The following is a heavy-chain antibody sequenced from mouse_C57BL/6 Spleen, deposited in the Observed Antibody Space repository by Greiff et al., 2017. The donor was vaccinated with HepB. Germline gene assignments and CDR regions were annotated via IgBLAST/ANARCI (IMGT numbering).Heavy chain of an antibody. Sequence: QVQLQQPGAELVRPGTSVKLSCKASGYTFTSYWMHWVKQRPGQGLEWIGVIDPSDSYTNYNQKFKGKATLTVDTSSSTAYMQLSSLTSEDSAVYYCARDYYGSSWYFDVWGTGTTVSVSS. CDR3: ARDYYGSSWYFDV. V-gene: IGHV1-59*01. D-gene: IGHD1-1*01. CDR2: IDPSDSYT. J-gene: IGHJ1*03. CDR1: GYTFTSYW.